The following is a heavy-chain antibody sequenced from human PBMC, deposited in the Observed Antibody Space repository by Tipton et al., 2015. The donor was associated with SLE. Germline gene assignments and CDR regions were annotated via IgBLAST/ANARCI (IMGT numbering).Heavy chain of an antibody. Sequence: LRLSCAASGFTFSSYAMSWVRQAPGKGLEWIGEINHSGSTNYNPSLKSRLTILVDTSKNQFSLKLSSVTAADTAVYYCARGKGRNWGWGWFDPWGQGILVTVSS. CDR2: INHSGST. V-gene: IGHV4-34*01. D-gene: IGHD7-27*01. CDR1: GFTFSSYA. J-gene: IGHJ5*02. CDR3: ARGKGRNWGWGWFDP.